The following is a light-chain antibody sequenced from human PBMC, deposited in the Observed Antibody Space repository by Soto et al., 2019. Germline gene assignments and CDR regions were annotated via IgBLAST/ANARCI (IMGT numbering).Light chain of an antibody. CDR1: SSGVGAYNL. CDR2: EAN. V-gene: IGLV2-23*01. Sequence: QSALTQPASVSGSPGQSITISCTGTSSGVGAYNLVSWFQQHPGKAPKLLISEANSRPSGVSARFSPSKSGNTASLTISGLQSEDEAEYYCCSYTRSGTYVFGSGTKLTVL. CDR3: CSYTRSGTYV. J-gene: IGLJ1*01.